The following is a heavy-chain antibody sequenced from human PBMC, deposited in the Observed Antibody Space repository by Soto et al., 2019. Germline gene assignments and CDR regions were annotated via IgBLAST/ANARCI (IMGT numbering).Heavy chain of an antibody. Sequence: QVQLLESGGDLVQPGRSLRLSCAASGFTFSSYPMHWVRQAPGKGLEWVAFISYNTNNKQYADSVRGRFTISRDNGKQTVYLQMSSLRPEDTAVYYCARLPLAWGQGTLVTVSS. CDR3: ARLPLA. J-gene: IGHJ5*02. CDR1: GFTFSSYP. V-gene: IGHV3-30-3*01. CDR2: ISYNTNNK.